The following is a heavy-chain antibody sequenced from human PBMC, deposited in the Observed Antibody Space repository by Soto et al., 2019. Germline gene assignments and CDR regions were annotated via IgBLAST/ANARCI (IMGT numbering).Heavy chain of an antibody. CDR1: GYTFTGYY. D-gene: IGHD6-13*01. CDR2: INPNSGGT. CDR3: AREGIAAAGSNYYGMDV. J-gene: IGHJ6*02. V-gene: IGHV1-2*04. Sequence: ASVKVSCKASGYTFTGYYMHWVRQAPGQGLEWMGWINPNSGGTNYAQKFQGWVTMTRDTSISTAYMELSRLRSDDTAVYYCAREGIAAAGSNYYGMDVWGQGTKVTVSS.